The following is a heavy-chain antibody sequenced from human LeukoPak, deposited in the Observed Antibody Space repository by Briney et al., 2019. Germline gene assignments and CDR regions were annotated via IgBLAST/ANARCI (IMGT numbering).Heavy chain of an antibody. CDR3: AKGVSQPRYYFEY. CDR2: ITGSGDEA. J-gene: IGHJ4*02. D-gene: IGHD2-2*01. CDR1: GFTFTSA. V-gene: IGHV3-23*01. Sequence: GGSLRLSCAASGFTFTSAMSWVRQAPGTGLEWVSSITGSGDEAFYADSVKGRFTIFRDNSKNTLYLQMNRLRAEDTAVYYCAKGVSQPRYYFEYWGRGTLVTVSS.